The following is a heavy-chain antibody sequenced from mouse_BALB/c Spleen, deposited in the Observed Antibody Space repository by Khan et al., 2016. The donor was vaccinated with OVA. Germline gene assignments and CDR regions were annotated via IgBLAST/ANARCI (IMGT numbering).Heavy chain of an antibody. V-gene: IGHV2-6-1*01. Sequence: QVQLEESGPGLVAPSQSLSITCTISGFSLTNYGVHWVRQPPGKGLEWLVVIWSDGSSTYNSALKSRLTISKDNSKSQAFLKMNSLQTDDTAMYFSARQPYYYYNMMDYWGQGTSVTVSS. CDR2: IWSDGSS. J-gene: IGHJ4*01. D-gene: IGHD2-4*01. CDR3: ARQPYYYYNMMDY. CDR1: GFSLTNYG.